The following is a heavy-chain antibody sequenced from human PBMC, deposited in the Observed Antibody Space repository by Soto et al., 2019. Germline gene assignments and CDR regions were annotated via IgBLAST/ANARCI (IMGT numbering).Heavy chain of an antibody. CDR3: AREGGYCSGVSCYGVYYFDY. J-gene: IGHJ4*02. CDR2: IWYDGSNK. CDR1: GFTFSSYG. Sequence: QVQLVESGGGVVQPGRSLRLSCAASGFTFSSYGMHWVRQAPGKGLEWVAVIWYDGSNKYYADSVKGRFTISRDNSKNALYLQMNSLRAEDTAVYYCAREGGYCSGVSCYGVYYFDYWGQGTLVTVSS. V-gene: IGHV3-33*01. D-gene: IGHD2-15*01.